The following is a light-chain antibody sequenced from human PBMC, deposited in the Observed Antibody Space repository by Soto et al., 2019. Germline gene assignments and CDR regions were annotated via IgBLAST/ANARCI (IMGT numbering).Light chain of an antibody. Sequence: DIQMTQSPSYLSASVGDRVTITCRASQSISSYLNWYQQKPGKAPKLLIYAASSLQSGVPSRFSGSGSGTDFTLTITSLQPEDSATYYCQQSYSTPCTFGQGTKVDIK. CDR3: QQSYSTPCT. V-gene: IGKV1-39*01. CDR2: AAS. CDR1: QSISSY. J-gene: IGKJ1*01.